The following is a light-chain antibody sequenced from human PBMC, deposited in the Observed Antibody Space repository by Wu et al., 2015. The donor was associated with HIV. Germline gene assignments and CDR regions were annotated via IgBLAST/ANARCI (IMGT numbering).Light chain of an antibody. CDR1: QSVSSN. CDR3: QQYNNWLALT. V-gene: IGKV3-15*01. J-gene: IGKJ4*01. Sequence: EIVMTQSPATLSVSPGERATLSCRASQSVSSNLAWYQQKPGQAPRLLIYGASTRATGIPARFSGSGSGTEFTLTISSMQSEDFAVYYCQQYNNWLALTFGGGDQGGDQT. CDR2: GAS.